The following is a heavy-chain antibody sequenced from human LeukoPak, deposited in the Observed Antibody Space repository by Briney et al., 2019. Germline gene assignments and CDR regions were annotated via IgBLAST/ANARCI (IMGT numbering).Heavy chain of an antibody. Sequence: ASVKVSCKASGYTFTSHGISWVRQAPGQGLEWMGWISAYNGNTNYAQKLQGRVTMTTDTSTSTAYMELRSLRSDDTAVYYCARGCPRITIFGVAYSAFDYWGQGTLVTVSS. CDR2: ISAYNGNT. D-gene: IGHD3-3*01. J-gene: IGHJ4*02. V-gene: IGHV1-18*01. CDR1: GYTFTSHG. CDR3: ARGCPRITIFGVAYSAFDY.